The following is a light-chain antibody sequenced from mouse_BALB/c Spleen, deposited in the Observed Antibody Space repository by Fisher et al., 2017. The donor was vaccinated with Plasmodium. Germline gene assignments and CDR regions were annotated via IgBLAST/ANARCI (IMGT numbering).Light chain of an antibody. Sequence: DIVMTQTPSSLAMSVGQKVTMSCKSSQSLLNNNNQKNYLAWYQQKQGQSPKLLVYFASSRDSGVPDRFIGSGSGTDFTLTISSVQAEDLADYFCLHHYSTPLTFGAGTKLELK. CDR3: LHHYSTPLT. CDR1: QSLLNNNNQKNY. J-gene: IGKJ5*01. CDR2: FAS. V-gene: IGKV8-24*01.